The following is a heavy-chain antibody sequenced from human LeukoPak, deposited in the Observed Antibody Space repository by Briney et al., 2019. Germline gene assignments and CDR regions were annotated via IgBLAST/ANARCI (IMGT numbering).Heavy chain of an antibody. V-gene: IGHV1-2*02. J-gene: IGHJ3*02. D-gene: IGHD2/OR15-2a*01. Sequence: ASVKVSCKASGYTFTRYYMHWVRQAPGQGLEWMGWINPNSGGTNYAQKFQGRVTMTRDTSISTAYMELSRLRSDDTAVYYCARADPEADFSAFDIWGQGTMVTVSS. CDR3: ARADPEADFSAFDI. CDR2: INPNSGGT. CDR1: GYTFTRYY.